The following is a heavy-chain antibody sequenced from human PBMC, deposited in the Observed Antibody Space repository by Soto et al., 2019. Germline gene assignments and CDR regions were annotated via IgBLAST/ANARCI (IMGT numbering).Heavy chain of an antibody. Sequence: PSETLSLTCTVSGGSISSYYWGWIRRPPGKGLEWIGSIYYSGSTYYNPSLKSRVTISVDTSKNQFSLKLSSVTAADTAVYYCARRWGYYFDYWGQGTLVTVSS. D-gene: IGHD7-27*01. CDR3: ARRWGYYFDY. CDR2: IYYSGST. V-gene: IGHV4-39*01. J-gene: IGHJ4*02. CDR1: GGSISSYY.